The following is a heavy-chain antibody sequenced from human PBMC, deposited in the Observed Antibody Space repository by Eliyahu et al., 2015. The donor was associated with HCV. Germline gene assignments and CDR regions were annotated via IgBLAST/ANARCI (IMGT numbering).Heavy chain of an antibody. D-gene: IGHD3-22*01. CDR2: INHSGST. J-gene: IGHJ4*02. V-gene: IGHV4-34*01. CDR3: ARVVDYYDSSGYLNYFDY. Sequence: QVQLQQWGAGLLKPSETLSLTCAVYGGSFSGYYWSWIRQPPGKGLEWIGEINHSGSTNYNPSLKSRVTISVDTSKNQFSLKLSSVTAADTAVYYCARVVDYYDSSGYLNYFDYWGQGTLVTVSS. CDR1: GGSFSGYY.